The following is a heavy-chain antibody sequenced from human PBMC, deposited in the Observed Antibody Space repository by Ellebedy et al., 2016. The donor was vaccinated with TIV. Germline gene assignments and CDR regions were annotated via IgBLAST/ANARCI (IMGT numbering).Heavy chain of an antibody. CDR1: GFSFSSYT. Sequence: GGSLRLSXAASGFSFSSYTMNWVRQAPGKGLEWVSSISSSSYYIYYADSVKGRFTISRDNAKNSLYPQMNSLRVEDTAVYYCARISSCSGGTCYPDYWGQGTLVTVSS. J-gene: IGHJ4*02. CDR3: ARISSCSGGTCYPDY. V-gene: IGHV3-21*01. CDR2: ISSSSYYI. D-gene: IGHD2-15*01.